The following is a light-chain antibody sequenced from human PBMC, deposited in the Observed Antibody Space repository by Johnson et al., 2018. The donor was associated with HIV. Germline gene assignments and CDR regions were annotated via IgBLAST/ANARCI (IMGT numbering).Light chain of an antibody. CDR3: GTWDTSLSAGV. CDR2: DNH. Sequence: QSVLTQPPSVSAAPGQKVTISCSGSSSNIGNNDVSWYQQLPGTAPKLLIYDNHKRPSGIPDRFSGSKSGTSATLGITGLQTGDEADYYCGTWDTSLSAGVFGTGTKATVL. J-gene: IGLJ1*01. CDR1: SSNIGNND. V-gene: IGLV1-51*01.